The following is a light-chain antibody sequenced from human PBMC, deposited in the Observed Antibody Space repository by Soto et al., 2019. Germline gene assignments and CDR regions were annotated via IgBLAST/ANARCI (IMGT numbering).Light chain of an antibody. CDR2: ETS. CDR1: QSVRDSH. CDR3: QQYGSSPGT. J-gene: IGKJ1*01. V-gene: IGKV3-20*01. Sequence: ELVLTQSPGTLSLSPGERATLSCRASQSVRDSHLAWYQQKPGQAPSLLIYETSSRATGIPDRFRGSGSGTEFALTITRVEPEDVAMYFCQQYGSSPGTFGQGTKVEI.